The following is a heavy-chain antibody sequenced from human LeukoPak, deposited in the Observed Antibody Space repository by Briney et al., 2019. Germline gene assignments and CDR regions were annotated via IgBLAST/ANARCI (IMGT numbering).Heavy chain of an antibody. V-gene: IGHV3-9*01. D-gene: IGHD3-22*01. J-gene: IGHJ4*02. CDR1: GFTFDDYA. CDR2: ISWNSGSI. Sequence: GGSLRLSCAASGFTFDDYAMHWVRQAPGKGLEWVSGISWNSGSIGYADSVKGRFTISRDNAKNLLYLQMNSLRAEDTAVYYCAREKLDTRGYVDYWGQGTLVTVSS. CDR3: AREKLDTRGYVDY.